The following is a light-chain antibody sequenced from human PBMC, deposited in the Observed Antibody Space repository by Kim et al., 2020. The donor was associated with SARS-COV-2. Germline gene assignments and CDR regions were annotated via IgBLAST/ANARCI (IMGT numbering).Light chain of an antibody. J-gene: IGKJ2*01. Sequence: SWAPGERATLSGRASPTVSSSLAWYQQKPGQAPRLLIYGASNRATGIPNRFSGSESGTDFTLTISRLEPEDFAVYYCLHYGSSPHTFGQGTKLEI. CDR2: GAS. V-gene: IGKV3-20*01. CDR1: PTVSSS. CDR3: LHYGSSPHT.